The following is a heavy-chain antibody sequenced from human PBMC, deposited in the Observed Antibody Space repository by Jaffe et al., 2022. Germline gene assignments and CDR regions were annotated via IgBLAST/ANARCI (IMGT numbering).Heavy chain of an antibody. CDR1: GFTFSSYA. CDR3: AKEGHYDFWSGRPFDY. D-gene: IGHD3-3*01. V-gene: IGHV3-23*01. CDR2: ISGSGGST. J-gene: IGHJ4*02. Sequence: EVQLLESGGGLVQPGGSLRLSCAASGFTFSSYAMSWVRQAPGKGLEWVSAISGSGGSTYYADSVKGRFTISRDNSKNTLYLQMNSLRAEDTAVYYCAKEGHYDFWSGRPFDYWGQGTLVTVSS.